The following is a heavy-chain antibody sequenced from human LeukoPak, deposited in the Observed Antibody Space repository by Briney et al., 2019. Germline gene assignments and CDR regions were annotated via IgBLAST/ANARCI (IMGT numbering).Heavy chain of an antibody. CDR2: IYYSGST. Sequence: PSETLSLTCTVSGGSISSSSYYWGWIRQPPGKGLEWIGSIYYSGSTYYNPSLKSRVTISVDTSKNQFSLKLSSVTAADTAVYYCAGNHIWFWESDGFDPWGQGTLVTVSS. D-gene: IGHD3-10*01. CDR3: AGNHIWFWESDGFDP. J-gene: IGHJ5*02. V-gene: IGHV4-39*01. CDR1: GGSISSSSYY.